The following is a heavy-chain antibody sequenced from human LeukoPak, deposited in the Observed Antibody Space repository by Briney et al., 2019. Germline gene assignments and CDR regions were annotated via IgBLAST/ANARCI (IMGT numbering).Heavy chain of an antibody. Sequence: SETLSLTCTVSGGSISSYYWSWIRQPPGKGLEWIGYIHYSGSTHYNPSLKSRVTISVDTSKNQASLKLRSVTAADTAVYYCARDDSGWDYWGQGTLVTVSS. CDR3: ARDDSGWDY. J-gene: IGHJ4*02. V-gene: IGHV4-59*01. CDR1: GGSISSYY. CDR2: IHYSGST. D-gene: IGHD6-19*01.